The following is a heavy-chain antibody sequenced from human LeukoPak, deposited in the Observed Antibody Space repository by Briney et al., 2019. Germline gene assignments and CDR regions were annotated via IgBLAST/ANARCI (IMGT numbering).Heavy chain of an antibody. CDR3: ARRERKGRILADVYDY. D-gene: IGHD1-26*01. V-gene: IGHV4-34*01. Sequence: KSSETLSLTCAVYGGSFSGYYWSWIRQPPGKGLEWIGEINQSGSTYYNPSLKSRVTISVDTSKNQFSLKLNSVTAADTAVYYCARRERKGRILADVYDYWGQGTLVTVSS. CDR2: INQSGST. CDR1: GGSFSGYY. J-gene: IGHJ4*02.